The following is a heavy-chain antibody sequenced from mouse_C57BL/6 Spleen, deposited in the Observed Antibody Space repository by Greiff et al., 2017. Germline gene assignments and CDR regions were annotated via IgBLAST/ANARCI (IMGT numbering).Heavy chain of an antibody. CDR1: GYTFTSYW. CDR3: ASGCYGSSYDWYFDV. CDR2: IYPGSGST. V-gene: IGHV1-55*01. J-gene: IGHJ1*03. Sequence: QVQLQQPGAELVKPGASVKMSCKASGYTFTSYWITWVKQRPGQGLEWIGDIYPGSGSTNYNEKFKSKATLTVDTSSSTAYRQRSSLTSEDAAVYFCASGCYGSSYDWYFDVWGTGTTVTVSS. D-gene: IGHD1-1*01.